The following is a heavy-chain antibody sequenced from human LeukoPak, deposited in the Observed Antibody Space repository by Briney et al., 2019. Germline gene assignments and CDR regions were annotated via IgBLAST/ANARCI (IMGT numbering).Heavy chain of an antibody. Sequence: GGSLRLSCAASGFTFSSYGMSWVRQAPGKGLEWVSAISGSGGSTYYADSVKGRFTISRDNSKNTLYLQMNSLRAEDTAVYYCAKVLYVRYFDWPFDYWGQGTLVTVSS. CDR1: GFTFSSYG. CDR3: AKVLYVRYFDWPFDY. D-gene: IGHD3-9*01. CDR2: ISGSGGST. J-gene: IGHJ4*02. V-gene: IGHV3-23*01.